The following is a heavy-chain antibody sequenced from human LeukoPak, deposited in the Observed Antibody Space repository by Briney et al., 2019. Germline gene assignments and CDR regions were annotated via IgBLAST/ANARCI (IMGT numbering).Heavy chain of an antibody. CDR2: INTNTGNP. Sequence: ASVKVSCKASGYTFTSYAMNWVRQAPGQGLEWMGWINTNTGNPTYAQGFTGRFVFSLDTSVSTAYLQICNLKAEDTAVYYCARGCSGGSCYSRYYYGMDVWGKGTTVTVSS. D-gene: IGHD2-15*01. V-gene: IGHV7-4-1*01. J-gene: IGHJ6*04. CDR1: GYTFTSYA. CDR3: ARGCSGGSCYSRYYYGMDV.